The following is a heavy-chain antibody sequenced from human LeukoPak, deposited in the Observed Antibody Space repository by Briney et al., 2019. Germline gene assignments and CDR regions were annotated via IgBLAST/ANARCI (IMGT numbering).Heavy chain of an antibody. CDR2: ISAYNGNT. Sequence: EASVKVSCKASGYTFTSYGISWVRQAPGQGLEWMGWISAYNGNTNYAQKLQGRVTMTTDTSTSTAYMELRSLRSDDTAVYYCAGIATKAADNRWAFDIWGQGTMVTVSS. CDR3: AGIATKAADNRWAFDI. CDR1: GYTFTSYG. J-gene: IGHJ3*02. V-gene: IGHV1-18*01. D-gene: IGHD6-13*01.